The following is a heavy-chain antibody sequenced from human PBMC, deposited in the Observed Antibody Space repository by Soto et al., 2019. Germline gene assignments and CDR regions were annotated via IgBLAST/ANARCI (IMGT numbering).Heavy chain of an antibody. J-gene: IGHJ4*02. CDR1: GFTFSSYS. CDR2: ISSSSSYI. Sequence: GGSLRLSCAASGFTFSSYSMNWVRQAPGKGLEWVSSISSSSSYIYYADSVKGRFTISRDNAKNSLYLQMNSLRAEDTAVYYCARVAVEMATIDYWGQGTLVTVSS. CDR3: ARVAVEMATIDY. V-gene: IGHV3-21*01. D-gene: IGHD5-12*01.